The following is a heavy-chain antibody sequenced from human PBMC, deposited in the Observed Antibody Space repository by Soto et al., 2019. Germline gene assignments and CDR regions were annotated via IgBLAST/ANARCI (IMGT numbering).Heavy chain of an antibody. CDR2: IYYSGST. CDR3: ARGEVGVRY. CDR1: GGSISSYY. J-gene: IGHJ4*02. D-gene: IGHD1-26*01. V-gene: IGHV4-59*01. Sequence: LSLTCTVSGGSISSYYWSWIRQPPGKGLEWIGYIYYSGSTNYNPSLKSRVTISVDTSKNQFSLKLSSVTAADTAVYYCARGEVGVRYWGQGTLVTVSS.